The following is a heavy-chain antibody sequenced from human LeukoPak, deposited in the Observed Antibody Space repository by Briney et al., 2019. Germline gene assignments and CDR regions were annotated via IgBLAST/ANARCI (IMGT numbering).Heavy chain of an antibody. CDR2: IYYSGST. CDR3: ARAHSSGYLGLDP. V-gene: IGHV4-61*05. Sequence: SETLSLTCTVSGGSISSNSHYWGWIRQPPGKGLEWIGYIYYSGSTNYNPSLKCRVTISVDTSKNQFSLKLSSVTAADTAVYYCARAHSSGYLGLDPWGQGTLVTVSS. CDR1: GGSISSNSHY. J-gene: IGHJ5*02. D-gene: IGHD3-22*01.